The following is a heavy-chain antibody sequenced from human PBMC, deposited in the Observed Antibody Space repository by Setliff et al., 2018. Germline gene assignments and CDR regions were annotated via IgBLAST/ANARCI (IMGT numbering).Heavy chain of an antibody. Sequence: LSLTCTVSGGSISTTDYYWGWIRQPPGKGLEWIGCVYYSGNTYYSPSLKSRVTMFVDTSKNQFSQMLYSVTAADTAIYYCARYDSSGYSENYYFDYWGQGTLVTVSS. CDR3: ARYDSSGYSENYYFDY. J-gene: IGHJ4*02. D-gene: IGHD3-22*01. V-gene: IGHV4-39*07. CDR2: VYYSGNT. CDR1: GGSISTTDYY.